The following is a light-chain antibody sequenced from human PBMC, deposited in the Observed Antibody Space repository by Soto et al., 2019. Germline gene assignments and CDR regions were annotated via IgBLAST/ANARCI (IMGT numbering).Light chain of an antibody. CDR3: QQYGSSPRT. Sequence: EIVLTQSPGTLSLSPGERATLSCRASQSVSSSYLAWYQQKPGQAPRLLIYGASSRATGITDRFSGSGSGTELTITISRLEPEDFEVYYCQQYGSSPRTFGPGTKVDIK. CDR1: QSVSSSY. CDR2: GAS. V-gene: IGKV3-20*01. J-gene: IGKJ3*01.